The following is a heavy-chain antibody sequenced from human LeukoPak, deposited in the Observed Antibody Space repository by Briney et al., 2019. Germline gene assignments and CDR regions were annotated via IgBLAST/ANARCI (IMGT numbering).Heavy chain of an antibody. J-gene: IGHJ4*02. Sequence: SETLSLTCTVSGYSITSYYWSWIRQPPGKGLEWIGDIYYSGSTNYNPSPKGRVTISVDTSMNQFSLKLTSVTAADTAVYYCARFGAAAGTDYWGQGTLVTVSS. CDR1: GYSITSYY. D-gene: IGHD1/OR15-1a*01. CDR2: IYYSGST. CDR3: ARFGAAAGTDY. V-gene: IGHV4-59*01.